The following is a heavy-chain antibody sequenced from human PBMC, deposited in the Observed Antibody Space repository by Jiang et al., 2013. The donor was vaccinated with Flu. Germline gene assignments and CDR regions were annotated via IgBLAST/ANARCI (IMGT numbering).Heavy chain of an antibody. J-gene: IGHJ5*02. D-gene: IGHD2-15*01. CDR3: ARSHCSGGSCYSGWFDP. Sequence: SQTLSLTCAISGDSVSSNSAAWNWIRQSPSRGLEWLGRTYYRSKWYNDYAVSVKSRITINPDTSKNQFSLQLNSVTPEDTAVYYCARSHCSGGSCYSGWFDPWGQGTLVTVSS. V-gene: IGHV6-1*01. CDR2: TYYRSKWYN. CDR1: GDSVSSNSAA.